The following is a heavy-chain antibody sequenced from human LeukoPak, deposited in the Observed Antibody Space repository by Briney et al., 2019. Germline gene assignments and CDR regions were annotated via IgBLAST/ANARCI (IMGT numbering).Heavy chain of an antibody. J-gene: IGHJ4*02. Sequence: GGSLRLSCAASGFTFSSYAMSWVRQAPGKGLEWVSAISGSGGSTYYADSVKGRFTISRDNSKNTVSLQMNSLRAEDTAVYYCARGNYLDSSAYYEEFDYWGQGTLVTVSS. D-gene: IGHD3-22*01. CDR3: ARGNYLDSSAYYEEFDY. V-gene: IGHV3-23*01. CDR2: ISGSGGST. CDR1: GFTFSSYA.